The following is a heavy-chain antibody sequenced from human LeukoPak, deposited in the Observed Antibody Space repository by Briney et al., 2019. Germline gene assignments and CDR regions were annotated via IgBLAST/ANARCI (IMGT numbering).Heavy chain of an antibody. CDR1: GGTFSSYA. V-gene: IGHV1-69*01. Sequence: ASVKVSCKASGGTFSSYAISWVRQAPGQGLEWMGGIIPIFGTANYAQKFQGRVTITADESTSTAYMELSSLRSEDTAVYYCARGVRNSSGCYFDYWGQGTLVTVSS. CDR2: IIPIFGTA. CDR3: ARGVRNSSGCYFDY. D-gene: IGHD6-6*01. J-gene: IGHJ4*02.